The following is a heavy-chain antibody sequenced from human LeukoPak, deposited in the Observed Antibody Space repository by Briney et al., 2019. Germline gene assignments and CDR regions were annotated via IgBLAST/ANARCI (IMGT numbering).Heavy chain of an antibody. CDR1: GVTFDDYA. CDR2: ITWNSGTI. V-gene: IGHV3-9*01. CDR3: AKDQGATYFDY. D-gene: IGHD1-26*01. Sequence: GGSLRLSCAASGVTFDDYALHSVRQAPGKGLEWVSGITWNSGTIGYADSVKGRFTISRDNAKNSLCLQMNSLRAEDTALYYCAKDQGATYFDYWGQGTLVTVSS. J-gene: IGHJ4*02.